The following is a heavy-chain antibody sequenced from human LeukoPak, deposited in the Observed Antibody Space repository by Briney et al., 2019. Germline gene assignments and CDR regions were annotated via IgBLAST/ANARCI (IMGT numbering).Heavy chain of an antibody. CDR1: GFTFSSYD. CDR2: TSSGNYT. Sequence: GGSLSLSCAASGFTFSSYDMSWVRQGPGKGLEWVSATSSGNYTYYADSVKGRFTISRDNAKNSLYLQMNSLRAEDTAVYYCARGLFLSGYLDAFDLWGQGTVVTVSS. CDR3: ARGLFLSGYLDAFDL. D-gene: IGHD3-22*01. V-gene: IGHV3-21*04. J-gene: IGHJ3*01.